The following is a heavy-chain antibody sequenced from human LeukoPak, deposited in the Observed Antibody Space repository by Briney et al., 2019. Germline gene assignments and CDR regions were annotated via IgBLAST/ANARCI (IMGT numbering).Heavy chain of an antibody. J-gene: IGHJ4*02. CDR2: ITGSSANT. V-gene: IGHV3-21*01. CDR3: GRDFNY. Sequence: GGSLRLSCAASGFTFSSYDMIWVRQAPGKGLEWLSTITGSSANTYYAEPAKGRFTISRDDAKNSLYLQMNSLRAEDTAVYYCGRDFNYWGQGTLVTVAS. CDR1: GFTFSSYD.